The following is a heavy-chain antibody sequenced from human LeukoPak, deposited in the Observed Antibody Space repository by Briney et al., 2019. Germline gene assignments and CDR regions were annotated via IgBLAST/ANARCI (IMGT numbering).Heavy chain of an antibody. CDR3: AEEMNLLRQQPNPDAFDI. V-gene: IGHV3-30*18. D-gene: IGHD1/OR15-1a*01. CDR2: ISYDGSNK. J-gene: IGHJ3*02. Sequence: PGRSLRLSCAASGFTFSSYGMHWVRQAPGNVLEWVGVISYDGSNKYYADSVKGRFTIYRDNSKNTLYLQMNSLRAEDTAVYYCAEEMNLLRQQPNPDAFDIWGQGTMVTVSS. CDR1: GFTFSSYG.